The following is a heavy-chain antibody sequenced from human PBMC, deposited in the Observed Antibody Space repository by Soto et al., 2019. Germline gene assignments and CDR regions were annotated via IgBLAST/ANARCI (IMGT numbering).Heavy chain of an antibody. CDR3: ARLDGLLDYFDY. V-gene: IGHV4-59*08. CDR2: IYYSGST. CDR1: GGSISSYY. Sequence: SETLSLTCTVSGGSISSYYWSWIRQPPGKGLEWIGYIYYSGSTNYNPSLKSRVTISVDTSKNQFSLKLSSVTAADTAVYYCARLDGLLDYFDYWGQGTLVTVSS. D-gene: IGHD2-8*02. J-gene: IGHJ4*02.